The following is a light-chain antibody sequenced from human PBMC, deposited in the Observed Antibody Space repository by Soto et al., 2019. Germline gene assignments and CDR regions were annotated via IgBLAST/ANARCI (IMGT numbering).Light chain of an antibody. V-gene: IGKV1-39*01. J-gene: IGKJ1*01. CDR1: QNIRHF. CDR3: QQTYNDPT. CDR2: AAS. Sequence: DIQMTQSPSSLSASIGDRVTITCRASQNIRHFLNWYQQKPGKAPKLLIYAASTLYSGVPSRFSGGGSGTDFALTISSLQPEDFAVYYCQQTYNDPTFGQGTKVDIK.